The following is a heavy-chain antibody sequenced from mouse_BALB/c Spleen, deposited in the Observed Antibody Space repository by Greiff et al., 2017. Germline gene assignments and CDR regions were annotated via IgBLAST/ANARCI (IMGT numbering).Heavy chain of an antibody. CDR3: ARDRDDEGPYAMDY. V-gene: IGHV5-4*02. CDR1: GFTFSDYY. Sequence: EVKLVESGGGLVKPGGSLKLSCAASGFTFSDYYMYWVRQTPEKRLEWVATISDGGSYTYYPDSVKGRFTISRDNAKNNLYLQMSSLKSEDTAMYYCARDRDDEGPYAMDYWGQGTSVTVSS. CDR2: ISDGGSYT. J-gene: IGHJ4*01. D-gene: IGHD2-14*01.